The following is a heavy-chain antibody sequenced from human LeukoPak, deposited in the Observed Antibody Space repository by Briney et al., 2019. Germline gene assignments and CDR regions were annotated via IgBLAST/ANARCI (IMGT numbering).Heavy chain of an antibody. J-gene: IGHJ4*02. V-gene: IGHV3-66*01. Sequence: GGSLRLSCAASGFTVSSNYMSWVRQAPGKGLEWVSVIYSGGSTYYADSVKGRFTISRDNSKNTLYLQMNSLRAEDTAVYYCARDHGRGVSTDDYWGQGTLVTVSS. D-gene: IGHD3-10*02. CDR1: GFTVSSNY. CDR3: ARDHGRGVSTDDY. CDR2: IYSGGST.